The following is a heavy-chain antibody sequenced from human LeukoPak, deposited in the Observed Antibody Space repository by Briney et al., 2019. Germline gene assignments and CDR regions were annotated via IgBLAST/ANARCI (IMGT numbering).Heavy chain of an antibody. CDR1: GGSISSSSYY. CDR2: IYYSGST. CDR3: ARGFLENAFDI. V-gene: IGHV4-61*05. Sequence: SETLSLTCTVSGGSISSSSYYWGWIRQPPETGLEWIGYIYYSGSTNYNPSLKSRVTISVDTSKNQFSLKLSSVTAADTAVYYCARGFLENAFDIWGQGTMVTVSS. J-gene: IGHJ3*02. D-gene: IGHD3-3*01.